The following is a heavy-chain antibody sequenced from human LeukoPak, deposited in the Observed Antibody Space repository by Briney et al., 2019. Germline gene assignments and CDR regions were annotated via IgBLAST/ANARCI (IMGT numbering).Heavy chain of an antibody. CDR1: GYTLTELS. V-gene: IGHV1-24*01. Sequence: ASLKVSCKVSGYTLTELSIHWVRQAPGKGLEWMGGFDPEDGETIYAQKFQGRVTMTGDTSTDTAYMELSSLRSEDTAVYYCATATVTDTLYNWFDPWGQGTLVTVSS. CDR2: FDPEDGET. CDR3: ATATVTDTLYNWFDP. D-gene: IGHD4-11*01. J-gene: IGHJ5*02.